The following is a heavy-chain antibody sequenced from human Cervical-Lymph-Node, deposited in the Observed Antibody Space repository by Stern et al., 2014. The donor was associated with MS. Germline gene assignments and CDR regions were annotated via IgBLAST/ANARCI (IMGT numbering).Heavy chain of an antibody. Sequence: VQLLESGGGVVQPGRSLRLSCAASGFTFSSYAMHWVRQAPGKGLEWVAVISYDGMNKYYADSVKGRFTISRDNSKNTLYLQMNSLRAEDTAVYYCARETTEGELLSSPDYWGQGTLVTVSS. J-gene: IGHJ4*02. V-gene: IGHV3-30*04. D-gene: IGHD1-26*01. CDR2: ISYDGMNK. CDR3: ARETTEGELLSSPDY. CDR1: GFTFSSYA.